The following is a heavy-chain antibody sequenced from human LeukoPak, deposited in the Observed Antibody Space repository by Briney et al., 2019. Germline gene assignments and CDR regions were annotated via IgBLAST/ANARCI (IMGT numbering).Heavy chain of an antibody. J-gene: IGHJ4*02. CDR1: GFTFSDYY. CDR2: ISSSGSTI. D-gene: IGHD3-3*01. Sequence: PGGSLRLSCAASGFTFSDYYMSWIRQAPGKGLEWVSYISSSGSTIYYADSVKGRFTISRDNAKNSLYLQMNSLRAEDTAVYYCARVGVSTYYDFWSGYYNYWGQGTLVTVSS. CDR3: ARVGVSTYYDFWSGYYNY. V-gene: IGHV3-11*04.